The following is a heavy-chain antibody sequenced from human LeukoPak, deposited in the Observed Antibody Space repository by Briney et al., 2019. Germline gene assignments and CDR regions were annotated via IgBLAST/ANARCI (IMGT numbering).Heavy chain of an antibody. V-gene: IGHV1-46*01. CDR1: GYTFTSYY. Sequence: ASVKVSCKASGYTFTSYYMHWVRQAPGQGLEWVGIINPSGGNTNYAQKLQGRVTMTTDTSTSTAYMELRSLRSDDTAVYYCARDLAYYYGSGSYNYWGQGTLVTVSS. D-gene: IGHD3-10*01. CDR3: ARDLAYYYGSGSYNY. CDR2: INPSGGNT. J-gene: IGHJ4*02.